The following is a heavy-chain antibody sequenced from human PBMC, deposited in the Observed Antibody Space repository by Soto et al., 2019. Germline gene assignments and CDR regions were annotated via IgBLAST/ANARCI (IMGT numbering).Heavy chain of an antibody. V-gene: IGHV3-23*01. D-gene: IGHD2-2*01. Sequence: GGSLRLSCAASGFTFSSYAMSWVRQAPGKGLEWVSAISGSGGSTYYADSVKGRFTISRDNSKNTLYLQMNSLRAEDTAVYYCAKAPRFRNIVVVPAGLIGFDIWGQGTMVTVSS. CDR3: AKAPRFRNIVVVPAGLIGFDI. J-gene: IGHJ3*02. CDR2: ISGSGGST. CDR1: GFTFSSYA.